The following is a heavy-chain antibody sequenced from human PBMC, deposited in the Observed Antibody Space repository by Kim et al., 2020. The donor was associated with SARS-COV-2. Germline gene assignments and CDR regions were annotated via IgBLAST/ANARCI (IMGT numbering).Heavy chain of an antibody. V-gene: IGHV1-18*04. CDR1: GYTFTSYG. D-gene: IGHD3-10*01. CDR3: ARVEPMVRGVIKIWYNWFDP. J-gene: IGHJ5*02. CDR2: ISAYNGNT. Sequence: ASVKVSCKASGYTFTSYGISWVRQAPGQGLEWMGWISAYNGNTNYAQKLQGRVTMTTDTSTSTAYMELRSLRSDDTAVYYCARVEPMVRGVIKIWYNWFDPWGQGTLVTVSS.